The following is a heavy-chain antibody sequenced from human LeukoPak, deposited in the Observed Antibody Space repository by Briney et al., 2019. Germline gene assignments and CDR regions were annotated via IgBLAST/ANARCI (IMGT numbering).Heavy chain of an antibody. Sequence: GGSLRLSCAASGFTFSSYAMSWVRQAPGKGREWVSAISGSGGSTYYADSEKGRFTISRDNSKNTLYLQMNSLRAEDTAVYYCAFRDIVVVVAATAFDYWGQGTLVTVSS. CDR1: GFTFSSYA. CDR2: ISGSGGST. D-gene: IGHD2-15*01. V-gene: IGHV3-23*01. CDR3: AFRDIVVVVAATAFDY. J-gene: IGHJ4*01.